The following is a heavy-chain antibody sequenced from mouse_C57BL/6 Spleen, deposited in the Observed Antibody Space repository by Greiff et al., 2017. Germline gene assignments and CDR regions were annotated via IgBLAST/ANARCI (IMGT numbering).Heavy chain of an antibody. V-gene: IGHV5-17*01. J-gene: IGHJ4*01. D-gene: IGHD1-1*01. Sequence: EVQRVESGGGLVKPGGSLKLSCAASGFTFSDYGMHWVRQAPEKGLEWVAYISSGSSTIYYADTVKGRFTISRDNAKNTLFLQMTSLRSEDTAMYYCARDYYGSSQYYYAMDYWGQGTSVTVAS. CDR3: ARDYYGSSQYYYAMDY. CDR1: GFTFSDYG. CDR2: ISSGSSTI.